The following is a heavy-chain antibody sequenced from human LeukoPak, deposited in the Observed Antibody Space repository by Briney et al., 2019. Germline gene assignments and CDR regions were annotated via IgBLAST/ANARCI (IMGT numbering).Heavy chain of an antibody. D-gene: IGHD3-10*01. J-gene: IGHJ6*03. CDR2: IKQDGSEK. Sequence: GSLRLSCAASGFTFSSYWMSWVRQAPGKGLEWVANIKQDGSEKYYVDSVKGRFTISRDNAKNSLYLQMNSLRAEDTAVYYCARRTSDYYGSGSYYYYYMDVWGEGTTVTVSS. CDR3: ARRTSDYYGSGSYYYYYMDV. V-gene: IGHV3-7*01. CDR1: GFTFSSYW.